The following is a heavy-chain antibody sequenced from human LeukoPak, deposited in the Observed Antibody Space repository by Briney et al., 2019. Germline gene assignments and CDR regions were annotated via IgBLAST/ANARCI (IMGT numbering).Heavy chain of an antibody. J-gene: IGHJ4*02. CDR2: IYHSGST. Sequence: SETLSLTCTVSGYSISSGYYWGWIRQPPGKGLEWIGSIYHSGSTYYNPSLKSRVTISVDTSKNPFSLKLSSVTAADTAVYYCARDMDTGPDLFDYWGQGTLVTVSS. V-gene: IGHV4-38-2*02. D-gene: IGHD5-18*01. CDR1: GYSISSGYY. CDR3: ARDMDTGPDLFDY.